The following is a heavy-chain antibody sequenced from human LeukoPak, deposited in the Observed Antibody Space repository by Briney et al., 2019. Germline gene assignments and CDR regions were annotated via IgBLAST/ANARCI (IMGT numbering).Heavy chain of an antibody. CDR3: AKGSGSHFGRYFYYMDV. J-gene: IGHJ6*03. CDR2: ISGSDGST. CDR1: GFTFSNYA. D-gene: IGHD3-10*01. V-gene: IGHV3-23*01. Sequence: PGGSLRLSCAASGFTFSNYAMSWVRQAPGKGLEWVSAISGSDGSTYYADSVKGRFTVSRDNSKNTLYLQMNSLRAEDTAVYYCAKGSGSHFGRYFYYMDVWGKGTTATVSS.